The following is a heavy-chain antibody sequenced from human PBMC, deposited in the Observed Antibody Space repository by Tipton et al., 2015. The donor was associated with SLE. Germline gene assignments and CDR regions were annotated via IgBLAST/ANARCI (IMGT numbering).Heavy chain of an antibody. CDR2: IYYSGST. D-gene: IGHD3-10*01. CDR1: GGSISSGGYY. J-gene: IGHJ3*02. V-gene: IGHV4-39*07. Sequence: TLSLTCTVSGGSISSGGYYWGWIRQPPGKGLEWIGSIYYSGSTYYNPSLKSRVTISVDTSKNQFSLKLSSVTAADTAVYYCARDPITMVRGVPIAFDIWGQGTMVTVSS. CDR3: ARDPITMVRGVPIAFDI.